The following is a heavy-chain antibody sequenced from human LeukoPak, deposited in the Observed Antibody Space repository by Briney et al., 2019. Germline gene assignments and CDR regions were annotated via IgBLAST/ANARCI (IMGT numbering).Heavy chain of an antibody. J-gene: IGHJ6*02. CDR1: GFTFSSYA. CDR3: AKGREQQLVPHHFRPLYYYYGMDV. V-gene: IGHV3-23*01. D-gene: IGHD6-13*01. Sequence: PGGSLRLSCAPSGFTFSSYAVSCVRQAPGKGLEWVSAVSGSGGSTYYADSVKGRFTISRDNSKNTLYLQMNSLRAEDTAVYYCAKGREQQLVPHHFRPLYYYYGMDVWGQGTTVTVSS. CDR2: VSGSGGST.